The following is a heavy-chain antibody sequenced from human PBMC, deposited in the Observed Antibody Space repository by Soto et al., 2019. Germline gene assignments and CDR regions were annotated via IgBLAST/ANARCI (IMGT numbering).Heavy chain of an antibody. V-gene: IGHV4-31*03. CDR2: IYFSGST. CDR3: ARALPHCCGGRCYTVRPYDFDS. D-gene: IGHD2-15*01. Sequence: QVQLQESGPGLVKPSQTLSLTCTVSSGSITSGGYYWRWIRQHPGKGLEWIGYIYFSGSTSYTPSLKRRITISIDTSKNQFSLKLNSVTAADTAVYYCARALPHCCGGRCYTVRPYDFDSWGQGTLVTVSS. CDR1: SGSITSGGYY. J-gene: IGHJ4*02.